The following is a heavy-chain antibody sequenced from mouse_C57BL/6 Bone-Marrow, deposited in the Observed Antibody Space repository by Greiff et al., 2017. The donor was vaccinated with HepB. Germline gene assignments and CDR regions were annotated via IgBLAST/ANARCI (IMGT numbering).Heavy chain of an antibody. Sequence: EVKLQQSGPELVKPGASVKISCKASGYTFTDYYMNWVKQSHGKSLEWIGDINPNNGGTSYNQKFKGKATLTVDKSSSTAYMELRSLTSEDSAVYYCASDGYHLYYAMDYWGQGTSVTVSS. D-gene: IGHD2-3*01. J-gene: IGHJ4*01. CDR2: INPNNGGT. CDR3: ASDGYHLYYAMDY. V-gene: IGHV1-26*01. CDR1: GYTFTDYY.